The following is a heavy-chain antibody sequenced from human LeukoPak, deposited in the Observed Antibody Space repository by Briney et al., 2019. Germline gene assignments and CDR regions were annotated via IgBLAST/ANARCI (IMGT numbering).Heavy chain of an antibody. Sequence: GGSLRLSCAASGFTFSSYSMNWVRQAPGKGLEWVSSISSSSSYIYYADSVKGRFTISRDNAKNSLYLQMNSLRAEDTAVYYCARDLGVVRGKTFDYWGQGTLVTVSS. D-gene: IGHD4-23*01. V-gene: IGHV3-21*01. CDR1: GFTFSSYS. J-gene: IGHJ4*02. CDR2: ISSSSSYI. CDR3: ARDLGVVRGKTFDY.